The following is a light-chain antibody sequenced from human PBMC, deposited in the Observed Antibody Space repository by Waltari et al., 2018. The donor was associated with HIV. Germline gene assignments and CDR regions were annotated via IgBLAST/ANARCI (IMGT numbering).Light chain of an antibody. CDR2: GAA. V-gene: IGKV3-15*01. CDR1: QGVGSN. CDR3: QQYNIRPRGNT. Sequence: DIVMTQSPAILSVSPGERVTLSCRASQGVGSNLAWYQQKVGQAPRLLIYGAATRAAEIPVRFSGSGSGTDFTLTSDSLQSEDFATYYCQQYNIRPRGNTFGQGTKLQIK. J-gene: IGKJ2*01.